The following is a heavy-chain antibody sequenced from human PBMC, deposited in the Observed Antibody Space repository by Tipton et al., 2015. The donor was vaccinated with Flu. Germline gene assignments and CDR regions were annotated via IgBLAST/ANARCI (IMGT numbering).Heavy chain of an antibody. CDR2: IGTAGDT. CDR3: AREQMGAIKRQINYAFDI. Sequence: SLRLSCAASGFTFSNYDMHWVRQPTGKGLEWASAIGTAGDTYYSDSVKGRFTISRENAENSLFLQMNSLRAGDTAVYYCAREQMGAIKRQINYAFDIWGQGTLVTVSS. J-gene: IGHJ3*02. CDR1: GFTFSNYD. V-gene: IGHV3-13*01. D-gene: IGHD1-26*01.